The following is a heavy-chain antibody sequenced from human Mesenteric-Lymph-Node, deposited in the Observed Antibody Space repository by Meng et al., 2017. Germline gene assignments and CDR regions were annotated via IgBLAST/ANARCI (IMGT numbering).Heavy chain of an antibody. CDR3: ARDYYDTWGDYYYYYGMDV. V-gene: IGHV1-69*04. Sequence: SVKVSCKASGGTFSSYTISWVRQAPGQGLEWMGRIIPILGIANYAQKFQGRVTITADKSTSTAYMELSSLRSEDTAVYYCARDYYDTWGDYYYYYGMDVWGQGTTVTVSS. D-gene: IGHD3-22*01. J-gene: IGHJ6*02. CDR2: IIPILGIA. CDR1: GGTFSSYT.